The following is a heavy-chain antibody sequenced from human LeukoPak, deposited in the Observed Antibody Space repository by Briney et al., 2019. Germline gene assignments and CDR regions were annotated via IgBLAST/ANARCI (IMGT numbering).Heavy chain of an antibody. J-gene: IGHJ1*01. CDR2: IIPIFGTA. CDR1: GGTFSSYA. D-gene: IGHD6-13*01. V-gene: IGHV1-69*06. Sequence: SVKVSCKASGGTFSSYAISWVRQAPGQGLEWMGGIIPIFGTANYAQKFQGRVTITADKSTSIAYMELSSLRSEDTAVYYCARETYSSSWYGGYFQHWGQGTLVTVSS. CDR3: ARETYSSSWYGGYFQH.